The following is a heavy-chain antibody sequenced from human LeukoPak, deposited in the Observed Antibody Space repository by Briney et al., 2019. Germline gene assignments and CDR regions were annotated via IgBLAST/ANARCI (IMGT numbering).Heavy chain of an antibody. V-gene: IGHV4-39*01. CDR1: GGSISSSSYY. D-gene: IGHD3-10*01. Sequence: KASETLSLTCTVSGGSISSSSYYWGWIRQPPGKGLEWIGSIYYSGSTYYNPSLKSRVTISVDTSKNQFSLKLSSVTAADTAVYYCARGSRYYYGSGSPLVGFYYGMDVWGQGTTVTVSS. CDR3: ARGSRYYYGSGSPLVGFYYGMDV. CDR2: IYYSGST. J-gene: IGHJ6*02.